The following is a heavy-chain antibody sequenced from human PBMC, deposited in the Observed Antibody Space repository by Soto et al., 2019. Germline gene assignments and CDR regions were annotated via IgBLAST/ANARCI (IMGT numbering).Heavy chain of an antibody. CDR3: ARAYSDYASDY. V-gene: IGHV4-30-2*01. J-gene: IGHJ4*02. CDR1: GGSISSGGYS. D-gene: IGHD3-16*01. Sequence: PSETLSLTCAVSGGSISSGGYSWSWIRQPPGKSLEWIGYIYHSGSTYYNPSLKSRVTISVDRSKNQFSLKLNSVSAADTAVYYCARAYSDYASDYWGQGTLVTVSS. CDR2: IYHSGST.